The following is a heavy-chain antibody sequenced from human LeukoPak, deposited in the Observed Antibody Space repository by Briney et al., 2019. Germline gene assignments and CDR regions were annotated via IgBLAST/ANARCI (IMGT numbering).Heavy chain of an antibody. J-gene: IGHJ2*01. D-gene: IGHD4-17*01. CDR2: ISAYNGQT. Sequence: ASVYVASKVSGYTSTSLGINWVRHAPGQVLGWMGWISAYNGQTNYAQKLQGRVTMPTDTSTSTAYMELSSLRSDDTAVYYCARYLRSLSWYFDLWGRGTLVTVSS. CDR3: ARYLRSLSWYFDL. CDR1: GYTSTSLG. V-gene: IGHV1-18*04.